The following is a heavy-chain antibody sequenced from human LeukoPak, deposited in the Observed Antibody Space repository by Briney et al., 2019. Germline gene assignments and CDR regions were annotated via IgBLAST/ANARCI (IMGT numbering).Heavy chain of an antibody. D-gene: IGHD2-2*01. CDR3: ARGGPIIVVVPAAPTNNWFDP. J-gene: IGHJ5*02. V-gene: IGHV1-18*04. Sequence: ASVKVSCKASGYTFTSYGISWVRQAPGQGLEWMGWISAYNGNTNYAQKLQGRVTMTTDTSTSTAYMELRSPRSDDTAVYYCARGGPIIVVVPAAPTNNWFDPWGQGTLVTVSS. CDR1: GYTFTSYG. CDR2: ISAYNGNT.